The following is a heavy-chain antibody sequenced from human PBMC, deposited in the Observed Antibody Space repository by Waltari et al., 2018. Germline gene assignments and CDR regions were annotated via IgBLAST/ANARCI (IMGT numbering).Heavy chain of an antibody. Sequence: QVQLQQWGAGLLKPSETLSLTCAVYGGSFSGYYWSWIRQPPGKGLEWIGEINHSGSTNYNPSLKSRVTISVDTSKNQFSLKLSSVTAADTAVYYCARGSVVPAAILGYFDLWGRGTLVTVSS. V-gene: IGHV4-34*01. CDR2: INHSGST. J-gene: IGHJ2*01. CDR1: GGSFSGYY. CDR3: ARGSVVPAAILGYFDL. D-gene: IGHD2-2*02.